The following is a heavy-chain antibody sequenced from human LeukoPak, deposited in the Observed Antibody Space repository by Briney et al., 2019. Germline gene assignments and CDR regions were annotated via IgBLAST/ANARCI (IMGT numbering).Heavy chain of an antibody. CDR2: INHSGST. Sequence: PSETLSLTCAVYGGSFSGYYWSWIRQPPGKGLEWIGEINHSGSTNYNPSLKSRVTISVDTSKKQFSLRLSSVTAADTAVYYCAREALLWFGELEGGDWGQGTLVTVSS. V-gene: IGHV4-34*01. D-gene: IGHD3-10*01. CDR3: AREALLWFGELEGGD. J-gene: IGHJ4*02. CDR1: GGSFSGYY.